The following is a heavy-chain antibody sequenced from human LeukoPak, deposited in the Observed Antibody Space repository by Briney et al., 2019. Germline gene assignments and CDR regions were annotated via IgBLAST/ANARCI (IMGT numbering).Heavy chain of an antibody. V-gene: IGHV4-39*07. CDR1: GGSISSSSYY. D-gene: IGHD4-17*01. CDR3: ARIHSTVTRWSPFDY. CDR2: IYYSGST. Sequence: SETLSLTCTVSGGSISSSSYYWGWIRQPPGKGLEWIGSIYYSGSTYYNPSLKSRVTISVDTSKNQFSLKLSSVTAADTAVYYCARIHSTVTRWSPFDYWGQGTLVTVSS. J-gene: IGHJ4*02.